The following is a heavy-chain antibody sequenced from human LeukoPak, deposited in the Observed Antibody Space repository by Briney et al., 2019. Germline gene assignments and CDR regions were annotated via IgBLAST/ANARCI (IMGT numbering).Heavy chain of an antibody. CDR3: ARDWGDSSGYLLDY. V-gene: IGHV3-74*01. J-gene: IGHJ4*02. D-gene: IGHD3-22*01. Sequence: GGSLRLSCAASGFTFSSYWMHWVRQAPGKGLVWVSRVNSDGSNTTYADSVKGRFTISRDNAKNTLYLQMNSLRAEDTAVYYCARDWGDSSGYLLDYWGQGTLVTLSS. CDR1: GFTFSSYW. CDR2: VNSDGSNT.